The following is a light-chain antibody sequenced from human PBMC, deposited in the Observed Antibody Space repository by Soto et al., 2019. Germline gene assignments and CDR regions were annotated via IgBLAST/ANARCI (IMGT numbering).Light chain of an antibody. J-gene: IGLJ3*02. CDR3: QTWGTGFWV. Sequence: QSVLTQSPSASASLGASVKLTCTLSSGHSSYAIAWHQQQPEKGPRYLMKLNSDGSHSKGDGIPDRFSGSSSGAERYLTISCLQSEDEADYYCQTWGTGFWVFGGETQLTVL. CDR1: SGHSSYA. V-gene: IGLV4-69*01. CDR2: LNSDGSH.